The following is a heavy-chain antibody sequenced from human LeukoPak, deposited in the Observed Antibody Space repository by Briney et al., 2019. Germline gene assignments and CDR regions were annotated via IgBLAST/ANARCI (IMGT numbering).Heavy chain of an antibody. D-gene: IGHD2-2*01. CDR3: AKRGDCSGTCTYDY. CDR1: GFTFSNYA. CDR2: VGGSGVNT. Sequence: GGSLRLSCAASGFTFSNYAIHWVRQAPEKGLEWVSIVGGSGVNTYYADSVKGRFTISRDNSKNTVYLQMNSLRAEDTAVYYCAKRGDCSGTCTYDYWGQGTLVTVSS. J-gene: IGHJ4*02. V-gene: IGHV3-23*01.